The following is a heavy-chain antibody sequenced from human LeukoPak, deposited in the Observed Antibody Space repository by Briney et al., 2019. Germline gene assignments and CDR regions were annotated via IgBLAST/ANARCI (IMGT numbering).Heavy chain of an antibody. D-gene: IGHD3-3*01. CDR3: ASPPFGVVGPGDWYFDL. J-gene: IGHJ2*01. Sequence: PSETLSLTCTVSGGSISSGGYYWSWIRQPPGKGLEWIGYIYHSGSTYYNPSLKSRVTISVDRSKNQFSLKLSSVTAADTAVYYCASPPFGVVGPGDWYFDLWGRGTLVTVSS. CDR2: IYHSGST. V-gene: IGHV4-30-2*01. CDR1: GGSISSGGYY.